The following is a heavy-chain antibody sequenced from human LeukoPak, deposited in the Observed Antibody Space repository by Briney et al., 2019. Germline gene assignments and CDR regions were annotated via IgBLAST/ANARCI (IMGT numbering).Heavy chain of an antibody. CDR3: AKHGMLRFLIDYFDY. D-gene: IGHD3-3*01. CDR1: GFTFSSYG. Sequence: GRSLRLSCAASGFTFSSYGMHWVRQAPGKGLEWVAVISYDGSNKYYADSVKGRFTISRDNSKNTLYLQMNSLRAEDTAVYYCAKHGMLRFLIDYFDYWGQGTLVTVSS. V-gene: IGHV3-30*18. CDR2: ISYDGSNK. J-gene: IGHJ4*02.